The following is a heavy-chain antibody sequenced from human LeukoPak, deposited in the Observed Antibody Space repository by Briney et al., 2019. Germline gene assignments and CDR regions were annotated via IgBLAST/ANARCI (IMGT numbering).Heavy chain of an antibody. D-gene: IGHD6-19*01. Sequence: GGSLRLSCAASGFTFNIYPMHWVRQAPGEGPEWVAVTLYDGSSKDYSDSVKGRFTMSRDNAKNTLYLQMSSLRPEDTGIYYCARGNVAVARNLIDFWGQGTLVTVSS. V-gene: IGHV3-30*04. CDR1: GFTFNIYP. J-gene: IGHJ4*02. CDR2: TLYDGSSK. CDR3: ARGNVAVARNLIDF.